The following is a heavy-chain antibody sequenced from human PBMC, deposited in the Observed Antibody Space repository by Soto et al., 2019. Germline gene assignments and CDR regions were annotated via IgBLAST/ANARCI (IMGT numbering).Heavy chain of an antibody. CDR1: GYSISSGYY. V-gene: IGHV4-38-2*02. J-gene: IGHJ3*02. Sequence: PSETLSLTCAVSGYSISSGYYWGWIRQPPGKGLERIGSIYHSGSTYYNPSLKSRVTISVDTSKNQFSLKLSSVTAADTAVYYCARETLRWHAFDIWGQGTMVTVS. D-gene: IGHD4-17*01. CDR2: IYHSGST. CDR3: ARETLRWHAFDI.